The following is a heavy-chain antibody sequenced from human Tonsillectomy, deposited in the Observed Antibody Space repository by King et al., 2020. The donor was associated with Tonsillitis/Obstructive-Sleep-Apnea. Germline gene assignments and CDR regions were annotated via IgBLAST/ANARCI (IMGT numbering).Heavy chain of an antibody. CDR3: AGGPAGADYYYMDV. J-gene: IGHJ6*03. Sequence: VQLVESGGGLVQPGGSLRLSCSASGFTFSSYAVSWVRQAPGKGLEWVSSTRDRGDNTFYADSVKGRFTISRDNSKNTLNLRMNGLRPEDTAIYYCAGGPAGADYYYMDVWGKGTTVTVSS. D-gene: IGHD6-19*01. V-gene: IGHV3-23*04. CDR2: TRDRGDNT. CDR1: GFTFSSYA.